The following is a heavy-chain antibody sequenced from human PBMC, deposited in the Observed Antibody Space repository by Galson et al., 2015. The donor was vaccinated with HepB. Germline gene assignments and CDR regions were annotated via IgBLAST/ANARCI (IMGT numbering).Heavy chain of an antibody. J-gene: IGHJ4*02. CDR1: GFSFSNYA. CDR3: ARVQEIFGIVLQWGPFDY. CDR2: ISFDGSKT. D-gene: IGHD3-3*01. V-gene: IGHV3-30*01. Sequence: SLRLSCAASGFSFSNYAMHWVRQAPGKGLEWVSLISFDGSKTYYSDSVMGRVTISRDNSKNTLYLQMNSLKTEDTAMYYCARVQEIFGIVLQWGPFDYWGQGTLVTVSS.